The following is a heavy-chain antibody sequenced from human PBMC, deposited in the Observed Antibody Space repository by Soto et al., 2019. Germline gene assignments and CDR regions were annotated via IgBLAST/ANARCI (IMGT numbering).Heavy chain of an antibody. J-gene: IGHJ6*02. CDR1: GGTFSRNA. V-gene: IGHV1-69*01. CDR3: ARSRAAAPPRVGMDV. CDR2: TIPFFHAP. Sequence: QVQLLQSGAEVKKPGSSVKVSCKASGGTFSRNAISWVRQAPGQGLECMGGTIPFFHAPNYAQKFQARVTITPDESTSIVFMEMSSLRFEDTAVYYCARSRAAAPPRVGMDVWGQGTTVTVSS. D-gene: IGHD6-13*01.